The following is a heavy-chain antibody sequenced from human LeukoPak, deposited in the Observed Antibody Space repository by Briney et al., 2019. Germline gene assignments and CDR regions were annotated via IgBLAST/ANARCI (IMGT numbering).Heavy chain of an antibody. Sequence: ASVKVSCKAFGYTFTSNYMHWVRQAPGQGPEWMGVISPSGGSTTYAQKFQGRVTLTRDMSTSTDYLELSSLRSDDTAVYYCARVDSSGWNNWFDPWGQGTLVTVSS. D-gene: IGHD6-19*01. CDR3: ARVDSSGWNNWFDP. J-gene: IGHJ5*02. CDR2: ISPSGGST. V-gene: IGHV1-46*01. CDR1: GYTFTSNY.